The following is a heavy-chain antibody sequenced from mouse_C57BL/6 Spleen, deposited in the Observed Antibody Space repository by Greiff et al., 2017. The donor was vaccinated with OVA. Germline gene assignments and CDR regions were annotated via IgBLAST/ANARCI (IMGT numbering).Heavy chain of an antibody. CDR2: IYPSDSET. V-gene: IGHV1-61*01. CDR3: ARVGGGSLVDY. Sequence: QVQLQQPGAELVRPGSSVKLSCKASGYTFTSSWMDWVKQRPGQGLEWIGNIYPSDSETHYNQKFKDKATLTVDKSSSTAYMQLSSLPSEDSAVYYCARVGGGSLVDYWGQGTSVTVAS. J-gene: IGHJ4*01. D-gene: IGHD3-1*01. CDR1: GYTFTSSW.